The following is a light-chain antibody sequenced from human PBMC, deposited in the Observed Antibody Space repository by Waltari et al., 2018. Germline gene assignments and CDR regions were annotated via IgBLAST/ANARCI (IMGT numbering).Light chain of an antibody. Sequence: DIQMTQSPSSLAASVGDRVTITCRASQGLSKFLAWFRQQPGKAPESLIYGASSLQSGVPSRFSGSGSGTDFTLTISSLQPEDFASYYCQQYKTFPLTFGGGTKVEIK. CDR2: GAS. V-gene: IGKV1-16*01. CDR1: QGLSKF. CDR3: QQYKTFPLT. J-gene: IGKJ4*01.